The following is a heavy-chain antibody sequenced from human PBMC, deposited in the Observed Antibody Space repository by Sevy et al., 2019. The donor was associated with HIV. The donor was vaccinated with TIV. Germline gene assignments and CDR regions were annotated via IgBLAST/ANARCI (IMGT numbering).Heavy chain of an antibody. CDR2: ISSNGGST. Sequence: GGSLRLSCSASGFTFSSYAIHWVRQAPGKGLEYVSAISSNGGSTYYADSVKGRFTISRDNSKNTLYLQMSSLRAEDTAVYYCVKGVGYCSGGSCYSTIYDAFDIWGQGTMVTVSS. V-gene: IGHV3-64D*06. CDR3: VKGVGYCSGGSCYSTIYDAFDI. CDR1: GFTFSSYA. J-gene: IGHJ3*02. D-gene: IGHD2-15*01.